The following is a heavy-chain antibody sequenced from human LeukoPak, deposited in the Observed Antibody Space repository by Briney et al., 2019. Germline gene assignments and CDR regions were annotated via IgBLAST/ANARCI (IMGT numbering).Heavy chain of an antibody. CDR3: ARGHLTGRGYFDY. J-gene: IGHJ4*02. Sequence: SETLSLTCAVYGGSFSGYYWSWIRQPPGKGLEWIGEINHSGSTNYNPSLKSRVTISVGTSKKQFSLKLNSVTAADTAVYYCARGHLTGRGYFDYWGQGTLVTVSS. V-gene: IGHV4-34*01. D-gene: IGHD1-20*01. CDR2: INHSGST. CDR1: GGSFSGYY.